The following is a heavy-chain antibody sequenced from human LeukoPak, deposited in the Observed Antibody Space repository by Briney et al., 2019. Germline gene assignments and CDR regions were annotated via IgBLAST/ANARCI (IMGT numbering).Heavy chain of an antibody. D-gene: IGHD4-23*01. Sequence: PGGSLRLSCAASGFTFSSYWMHWVRQAPGKGLVWVSRINSDGSSTNYADSVKGRFTISRDNSKNTLFLQMNSLRAEDTAVYYCARDRYGANSPFDYWGQGTLVTVSS. CDR1: GFTFSSYW. CDR2: INSDGSST. V-gene: IGHV3-74*01. J-gene: IGHJ4*02. CDR3: ARDRYGANSPFDY.